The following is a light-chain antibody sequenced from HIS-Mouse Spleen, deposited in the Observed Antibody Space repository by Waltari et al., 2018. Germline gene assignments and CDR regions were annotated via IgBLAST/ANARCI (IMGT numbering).Light chain of an antibody. CDR3: QTWGTGIRV. J-gene: IGLJ3*02. CDR1: SGHSSYA. CDR2: LNSDGSH. V-gene: IGLV4-69*01. Sequence: QLVLTQSPSASASLGASVKLTRTLSSGHSSYAIASHQQQPEKGPRYLMKLNSDGSHSKGDGIPDRFSGSSSGAERYLTISSLQSEDEADYYCQTWGTGIRVFGGGTKLTVL.